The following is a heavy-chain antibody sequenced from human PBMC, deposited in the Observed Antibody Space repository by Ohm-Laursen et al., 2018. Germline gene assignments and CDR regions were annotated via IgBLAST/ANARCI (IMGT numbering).Heavy chain of an antibody. CDR2: ISGSGGST. D-gene: IGHD3-3*01. J-gene: IGHJ6*02. CDR1: GFTFSDYA. Sequence: SLRLSCTASGFTFSDYAMSWVRQAPGKGLEWVSAISGSGGSTYYADSVKGRFTISRDNSKNTLYLQMNSLRVEDTAVYYCARDAPNYKTISGVVTALGMDVWGQGTTVTVSS. CDR3: ARDAPNYKTISGVVTALGMDV. V-gene: IGHV3-23*01.